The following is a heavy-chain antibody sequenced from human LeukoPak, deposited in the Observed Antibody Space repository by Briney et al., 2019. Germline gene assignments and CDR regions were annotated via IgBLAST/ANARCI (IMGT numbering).Heavy chain of an antibody. D-gene: IGHD2-15*01. CDR2: IYYSGST. J-gene: IGHJ4*02. CDR1: GGSVSTYY. Sequence: SETLSLTCTVSGGSVSTYYRNWIRQPPGKGLEWIGYIYYSGSTNYNPSLKSRLTISVDTSNNQFSLKLSSVTAADTAVYYCASTSGYCSGGNCYSAFDYWGQGTLVTVSS. V-gene: IGHV4-59*02. CDR3: ASTSGYCSGGNCYSAFDY.